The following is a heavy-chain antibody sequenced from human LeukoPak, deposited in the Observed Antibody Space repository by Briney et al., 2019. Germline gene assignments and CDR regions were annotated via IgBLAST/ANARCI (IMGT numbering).Heavy chain of an antibody. D-gene: IGHD6-19*01. CDR1: GFSFSSHP. J-gene: IGHJ2*01. CDR2: ISSSGSII. CDR3: ARDFGSEGYTSGWHAFDL. Sequence: GGSLRLSCAASGFSFSSHPINWVRQAPGKGLEWVSYISSSGSIIYYADSVKGRFTISRDNAKNSLYLQMDSLRTEDTAVYYCARDFGSEGYTSGWHAFDLWGRGTLVTVSS. V-gene: IGHV3-48*03.